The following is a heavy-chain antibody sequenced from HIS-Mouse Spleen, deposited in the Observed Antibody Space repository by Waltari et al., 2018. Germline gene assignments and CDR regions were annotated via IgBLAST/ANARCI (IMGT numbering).Heavy chain of an antibody. CDR1: GFTFSDYY. V-gene: IGHV3-11*01. CDR2: SSSRGSTI. Sequence: QVQLVESGGGLVKPGGSLRLSCAASGFTFSDYYMSWIRRAPGKGLEWVSYSSSRGSTIYYADSVKGRFTISRDNAKNSLYLQMNSLRAEDTAVYYCARDSVIQGPFYSYGYYFDYWGQGTLVTVSS. J-gene: IGHJ4*02. CDR3: ARDSVIQGPFYSYGYYFDY. D-gene: IGHD5-18*01.